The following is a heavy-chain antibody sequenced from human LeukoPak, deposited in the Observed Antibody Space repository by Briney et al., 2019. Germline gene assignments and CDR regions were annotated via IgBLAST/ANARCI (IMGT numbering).Heavy chain of an antibody. D-gene: IGHD2-2*01. CDR3: ARGKYCSSTSCYFMDYWFDP. V-gene: IGHV3-23*01. Sequence: PGGSLRLSCAASGFTFSSYAMIWVRQAPGKGLEWVSTISGIGSSTFYADFVKGRFTIARDNSKNTLYLQMNSLRAEDTAIYYCARGKYCSSTSCYFMDYWFDPWGQGTLVTVSS. CDR1: GFTFSSYA. CDR2: ISGIGSST. J-gene: IGHJ5*02.